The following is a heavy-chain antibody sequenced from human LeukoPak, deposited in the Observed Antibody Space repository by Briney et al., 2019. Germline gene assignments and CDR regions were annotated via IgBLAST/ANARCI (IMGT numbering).Heavy chain of an antibody. Sequence: ASVKVSCKASGGTFSSYAISWVRQAPGQRLEWMGGIIPIFGTANYAQKFQGRVTITADESTSTAYMELSSLRSEDTAVYYCAGGLGELLEALFYYYGMDVWGQGTTVTVSS. D-gene: IGHD3-10*01. V-gene: IGHV1-69*13. CDR3: AGGLGELLEALFYYYGMDV. J-gene: IGHJ6*02. CDR1: GGTFSSYA. CDR2: IIPIFGTA.